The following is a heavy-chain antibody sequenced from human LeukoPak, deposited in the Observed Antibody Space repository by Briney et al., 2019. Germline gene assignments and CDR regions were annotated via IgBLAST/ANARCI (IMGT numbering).Heavy chain of an antibody. CDR2: IYTSGST. CDR3: ARESRYCSSTTCYNPWYYYYRDF. Sequence: SETLSLTCTVSGGSISSYYWSWIRQPAGKGLEWIGRIYTSGSTNCNPSLKSRVTMSVDTSNNQFSLKLSTVTAADTAVYYCARESRYCSSTTCYNPWYYYYRDFWGKRTTVTVFS. V-gene: IGHV4-4*07. J-gene: IGHJ6*03. D-gene: IGHD2-2*02. CDR1: GGSISSYY.